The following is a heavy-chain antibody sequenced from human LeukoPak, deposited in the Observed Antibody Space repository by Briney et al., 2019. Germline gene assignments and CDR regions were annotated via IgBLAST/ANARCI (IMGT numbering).Heavy chain of an antibody. CDR3: ARGLYYYGTDAFDI. J-gene: IGHJ3*02. Sequence: TGGSLRLSCAAPGFSFSSYSMDWVRQAPGRGLEWVSSISASGNYIYYADSVKGRFTISRDSAENSLYLQMNSLGAEDTAVCYCARGLYYYGTDAFDIWGQGTMVTVS. V-gene: IGHV3-21*01. D-gene: IGHD3-16*01. CDR1: GFSFSSYS. CDR2: ISASGNYI.